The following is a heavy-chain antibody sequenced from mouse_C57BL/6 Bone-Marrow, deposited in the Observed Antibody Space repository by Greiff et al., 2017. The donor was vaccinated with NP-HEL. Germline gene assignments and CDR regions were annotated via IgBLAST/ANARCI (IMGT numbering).Heavy chain of an antibody. Sequence: EVQLQQSGAELVRPGASVKLSCTASGFNIKDDYMHWVKQRPEQGLEWIGWIYPENGDTEYASKFQGKATITADTSSNTAYLQLSSLTSEDTAVYYCTTELTAVRGQGTSVTVSS. CDR3: TTELTAV. CDR1: GFNIKDDY. CDR2: IYPENGDT. V-gene: IGHV14-4*01. D-gene: IGHD1-1*01. J-gene: IGHJ4*01.